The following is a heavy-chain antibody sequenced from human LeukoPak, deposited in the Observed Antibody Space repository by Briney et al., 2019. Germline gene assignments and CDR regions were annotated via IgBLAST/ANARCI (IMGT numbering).Heavy chain of an antibody. Sequence: SETLSLTCTVSGGSIISSDYHWGWVRQPPGKGLEWIGTISYSGNTDYNPSLRSRVAVSVDTSNNQSSLRLSSVIAADTAVYHCARHCCTGPSKRVFDFWGQGTMVTVSS. CDR2: ISYSGNT. J-gene: IGHJ3*01. CDR1: GGSIISSDYH. D-gene: IGHD2-8*02. V-gene: IGHV4-39*01. CDR3: ARHCCTGPSKRVFDF.